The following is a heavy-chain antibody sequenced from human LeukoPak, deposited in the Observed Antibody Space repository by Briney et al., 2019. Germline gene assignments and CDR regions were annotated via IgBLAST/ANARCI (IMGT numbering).Heavy chain of an antibody. CDR1: GGSFSGYY. D-gene: IGHD6-13*01. J-gene: IGHJ4*02. Sequence: SETLSLTCAVYGGSFSGYYWSWIRQPPGKGLEWIGEINHSGSTNYNPSLKSRVTISVDTSKNRFSLKLSSVTAADTAVYYCARRGSSSWYFDYWGQGTLVTVSS. V-gene: IGHV4-34*01. CDR3: ARRGSSSWYFDY. CDR2: INHSGST.